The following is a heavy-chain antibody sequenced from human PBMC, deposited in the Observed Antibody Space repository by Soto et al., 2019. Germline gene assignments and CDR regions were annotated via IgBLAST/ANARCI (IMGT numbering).Heavy chain of an antibody. V-gene: IGHV3-11*01. CDR2: ISSSSGTI. CDR3: ARGTYRSKTDFDY. J-gene: IGHJ4*02. CDR1: GFTFSDYY. Sequence: TGGSLRLSCAASGFTFSDYYKTWIRQAPGSGLEWVSYISSSSGTISYANSVKGRFTISRDNAQNSLCLQMTSLRAEDTAVYYCARGTYRSKTDFDYWGQGTLVTVSS. D-gene: IGHD6-13*01.